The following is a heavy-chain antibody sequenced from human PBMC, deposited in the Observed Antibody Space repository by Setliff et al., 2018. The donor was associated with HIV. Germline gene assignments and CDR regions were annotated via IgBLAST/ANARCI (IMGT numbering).Heavy chain of an antibody. D-gene: IGHD3-10*02. J-gene: IGHJ5*02. Sequence: GGSLRLSCVASGFTFGSYGMHWVRQAPGMGLEWVALIWNDGSNKYYADSVRGRFTISRDNSKNTLYLQMSSLSAEDTAVYYCARYVWSNAPRDHWGQGTLVTVSS. CDR3: ARYVWSNAPRDH. CDR1: GFTFGSYG. CDR2: IWNDGSNK. V-gene: IGHV3-33*01.